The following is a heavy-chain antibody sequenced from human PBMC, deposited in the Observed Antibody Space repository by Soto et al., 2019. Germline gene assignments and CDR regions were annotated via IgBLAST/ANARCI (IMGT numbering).Heavy chain of an antibody. D-gene: IGHD2-2*01. CDR1: GDSVSSNSAA. J-gene: IGHJ6*02. V-gene: IGHV6-1*01. CDR2: TYYMSKWYN. CDR3: PRVLGSSSSWPTCYYDMDV. Sequence: PSQTLSLTCAISGDSVSSNSAAWNWIRQSPSRGLEWLGRTYYMSKWYNDYAVCVKSRITINPDTSKNQFSLQLNSVTPEDTPLHHCPRVLGSSSSWPTCYYDMDVWGQGTTVT.